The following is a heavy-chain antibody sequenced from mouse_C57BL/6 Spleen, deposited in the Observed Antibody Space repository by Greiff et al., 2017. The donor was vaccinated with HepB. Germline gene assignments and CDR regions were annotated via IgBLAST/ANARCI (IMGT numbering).Heavy chain of an antibody. CDR1: GYTFTEYT. Sequence: QVQLQQSGAELVKPGASVKLSCKASGYTFTEYTIHWVKQRSGQGLEWIGWFYPGSGSIKYNEKFKDKATLTADKSSSTAYMELSRLTSEDSAVYFCARHEGGLRYYAMDYWGQGTSVTVSS. J-gene: IGHJ4*01. CDR3: ARHEGGLRYYAMDY. D-gene: IGHD2-12*01. CDR2: FYPGSGSI. V-gene: IGHV1-62-2*01.